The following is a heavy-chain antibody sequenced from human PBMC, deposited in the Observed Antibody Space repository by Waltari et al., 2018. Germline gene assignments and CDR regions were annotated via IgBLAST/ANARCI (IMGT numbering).Heavy chain of an antibody. D-gene: IGHD1-26*01. CDR3: ARSIRSGSYPYYFDY. CDR1: GGSISSYY. Sequence: QVQLQESGPGLVKPSETLSLTCTVSGGSISSYYWSWIRQPPGKGLEWIGYIYYSGSTNYKPSLKSRVTRSVDTTKNQFSLKLSSVTAADTAVYYCARSIRSGSYPYYFDYWGQGTLVTVSS. CDR2: IYYSGST. J-gene: IGHJ4*02. V-gene: IGHV4-59*01.